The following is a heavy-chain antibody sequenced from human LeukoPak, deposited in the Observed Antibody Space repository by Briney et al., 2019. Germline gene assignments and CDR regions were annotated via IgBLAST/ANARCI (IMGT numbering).Heavy chain of an antibody. CDR3: AAYCSGGSCFSPPPGP. J-gene: IGHJ4*02. Sequence: GGSLRLSCVASGFIFSDYWMHWVRQALGKGLEWVAHINQDGSEKYHVDSVKGRFTVSRDNAKNSLYLQMNNLRAEDTAVYYCAAYCSGGSCFSPPPGPWGQGTLVTVSS. CDR1: GFIFSDYW. V-gene: IGHV3-7*03. CDR2: INQDGSEK. D-gene: IGHD2-15*01.